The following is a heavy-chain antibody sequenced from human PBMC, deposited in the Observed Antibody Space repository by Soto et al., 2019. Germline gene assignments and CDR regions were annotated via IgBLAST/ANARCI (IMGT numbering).Heavy chain of an antibody. Sequence: QVQLVESGGGVVQPGRSLRLSCAASGFTFSSYGMHWVRQAPGKGLEWVSVISYDGSNKYYADSVKGRFTISRDNSKNPLYLQMNSLRAEATDVYYWARGVRVRGVIHTRLFGYWGQGTLVTVSS. J-gene: IGHJ4*02. CDR2: ISYDGSNK. CDR3: ARGVRVRGVIHTRLFGY. V-gene: IGHV3-30*03. CDR1: GFTFSSYG. D-gene: IGHD3-10*01.